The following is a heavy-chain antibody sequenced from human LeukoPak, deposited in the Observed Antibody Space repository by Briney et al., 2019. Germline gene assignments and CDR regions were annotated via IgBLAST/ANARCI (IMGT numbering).Heavy chain of an antibody. CDR1: GFTFSSYS. V-gene: IGHV3-48*04. Sequence: GGSLRLSCAASGFTFSSYSMNWVRQAPGKGLEWVSYISSSSSTIYYADSVKGRFTISRDNAKNSLYLQMNSLRAEDTAVYYCARAAPGGAYCGGDCFTYFDYWGQGTLVTVSS. CDR2: ISSSSSTI. J-gene: IGHJ4*02. D-gene: IGHD2-21*02. CDR3: ARAAPGGAYCGGDCFTYFDY.